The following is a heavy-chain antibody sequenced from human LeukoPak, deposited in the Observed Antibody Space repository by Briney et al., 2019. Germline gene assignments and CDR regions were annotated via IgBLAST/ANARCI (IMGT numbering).Heavy chain of an antibody. D-gene: IGHD2-2*01. CDR3: ARDGEARQLRDYYYYYMDV. Sequence: GGSLRLSCAASGFTFSSYSMNWVRQAPGKGPEWVSYISSSSSTIYYADSVKGRFTISRDNAKNSLYLQMNSLRAEDTAVYYCARDGEARQLRDYYYYYMDVWGKGTTVTVSS. CDR1: GFTFSSYS. CDR2: ISSSSSTI. J-gene: IGHJ6*03. V-gene: IGHV3-48*04.